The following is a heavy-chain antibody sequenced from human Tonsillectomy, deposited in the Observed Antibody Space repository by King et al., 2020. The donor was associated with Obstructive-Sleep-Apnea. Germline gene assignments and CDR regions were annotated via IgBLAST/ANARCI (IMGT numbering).Heavy chain of an antibody. Sequence: VQLVASGGGVVQPGRSLRLSCAASGFTFSNYALHWVRQAPGKGLEGGALISFDGSDKYYADSVKGRFTISRDNSQNQLYLQMHSLRPEDTAVYYCARGTTIFGVGDYFEYWGQGTLVTVSS. CDR3: ARGTTIFGVGDYFEY. V-gene: IGHV3-30*04. CDR2: ISFDGSDK. CDR1: GFTFSNYA. J-gene: IGHJ4*02. D-gene: IGHD3-3*01.